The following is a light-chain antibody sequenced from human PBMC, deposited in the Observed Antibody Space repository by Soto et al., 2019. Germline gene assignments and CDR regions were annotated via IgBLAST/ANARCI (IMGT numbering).Light chain of an antibody. CDR2: GAS. V-gene: IGKV3-20*01. CDR1: QSVSSSY. CDR3: RQYGSSPLFT. Sequence: EIVLTQSPGTLSLSPGERATLSCRASQSVSSSYLAWYQQKPGQAPRLLIYGASSRATGLPDRFSGSGSGTDFILTISRLEHEDFVVYYCRQYGSSPLFTFGPGTKVDIK. J-gene: IGKJ3*01.